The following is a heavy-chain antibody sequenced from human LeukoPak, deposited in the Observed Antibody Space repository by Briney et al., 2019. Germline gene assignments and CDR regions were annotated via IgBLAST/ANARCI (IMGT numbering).Heavy chain of an antibody. CDR3: ARMRSGSFDY. Sequence: ASVKVSCKASGYTFSNYGISWVRQAPGLGLEWMGWTSYNGNTNYAQKFQDRVTMTTDTSTSTAYMELRSLRSDDTAVYYCARMRSGSFDYWGQGTLVTVSS. D-gene: IGHD3-10*01. CDR2: TSYNGNT. CDR1: GYTFSNYG. J-gene: IGHJ4*02. V-gene: IGHV1-18*04.